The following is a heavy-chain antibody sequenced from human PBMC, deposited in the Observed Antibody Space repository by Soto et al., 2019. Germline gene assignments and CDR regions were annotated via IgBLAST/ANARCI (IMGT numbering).Heavy chain of an antibody. CDR2: ISAYNGNT. CDR3: ARGNPFDY. V-gene: IGHV1-18*01. CDR1: GYTCTSYG. J-gene: IGHJ4*02. Sequence: QVQLVQSGAEVKKPGASVKVSCKASGYTCTSYGISWVRQAPGQGLEWMGWISAYNGNTNYAQKLQGRGTMTTDTXXXXXXXXXXXXXSDDTAXYYXARGNPFDYWGQGTLVTVSS. D-gene: IGHD1-1*01.